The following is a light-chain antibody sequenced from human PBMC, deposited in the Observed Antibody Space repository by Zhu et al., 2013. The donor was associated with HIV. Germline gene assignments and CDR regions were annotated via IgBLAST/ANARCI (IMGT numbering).Light chain of an antibody. CDR3: YSYMNNNELV. J-gene: IGLJ3*02. Sequence: QSALTQPASVSASPGQSITISCTGTSSDLGTYNYVSWYQQYPGKAPKLMIYDVSNRPSGVSNRFSGSKSGNTASLTISGLQPEDEADYYCYSYMNNNELVFGGGTKVTVL. V-gene: IGLV2-14*01. CDR1: SSDLGTYNY. CDR2: DVS.